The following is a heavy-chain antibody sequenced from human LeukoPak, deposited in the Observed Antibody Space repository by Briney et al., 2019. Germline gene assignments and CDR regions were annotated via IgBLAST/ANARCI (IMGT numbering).Heavy chain of an antibody. D-gene: IGHD3-10*01. Sequence: ASVKVSCKASGYTFTSYDINWVRQATGQGLEWMGWMNPNSGNTGYAQKFQGRVTMTRNTSISTAYMELSSLRSEDTAVYYCARPAYGSGSYGFDYWGQGTLVTVSS. CDR1: GYTFTSYD. V-gene: IGHV1-8*01. CDR3: ARPAYGSGSYGFDY. J-gene: IGHJ4*02. CDR2: MNPNSGNT.